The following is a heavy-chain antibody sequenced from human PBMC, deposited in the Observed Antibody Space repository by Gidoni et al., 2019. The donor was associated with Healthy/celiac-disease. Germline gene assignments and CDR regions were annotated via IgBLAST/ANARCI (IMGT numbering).Heavy chain of an antibody. CDR3: ARAPSRWTGDRYYYYYGMDV. V-gene: IGHV3-13*01. Sequence: EVQLVESGGGLVQPGGSLRLSCAASGFTFSRYDIHWVRQATGKGLEWVSAIGTAGDTYYPGSVKGRFTISRENAKNSLYLQMNSLRAGDTAVYYCARAPSRWTGDRYYYYYGMDVWGQGTTVTVSS. CDR2: IGTAGDT. CDR1: GFTFSRYD. J-gene: IGHJ6*02. D-gene: IGHD7-27*01.